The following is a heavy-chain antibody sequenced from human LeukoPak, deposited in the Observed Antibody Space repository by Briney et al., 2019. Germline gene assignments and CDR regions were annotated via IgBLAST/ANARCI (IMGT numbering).Heavy chain of an antibody. J-gene: IGHJ4*02. CDR3: ARRALNFSYFDY. Sequence: PSETLSLTXAVSGYSISSGYYWGWIRQPPGKGLEWIGSIYHSGSTYYNPSLKSRVAISVDTSKNQFSLKLSSVTAADTAVYYCARRALNFSYFDYWGQGTLVTVSS. V-gene: IGHV4-38-2*01. CDR1: GYSISSGYY. CDR2: IYHSGST.